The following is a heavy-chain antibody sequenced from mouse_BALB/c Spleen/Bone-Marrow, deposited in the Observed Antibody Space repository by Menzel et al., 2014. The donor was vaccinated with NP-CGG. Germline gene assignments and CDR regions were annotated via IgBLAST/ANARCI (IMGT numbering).Heavy chain of an antibody. Sequence: EVQLQQSGAELVKPGASVKLSCTVSGFNIKDTYMHWVKQRPEQGLEWIGRIDPANVNTKYDPKFQGKATITADTSSNTAYLQLSSLTSEDTAVHYCASYVYGYYFDYWGQGTTLTVSS. J-gene: IGHJ2*01. CDR3: ASYVYGYYFDY. D-gene: IGHD1-1*01. CDR2: IDPANVNT. V-gene: IGHV14-3*02. CDR1: GFNIKDTY.